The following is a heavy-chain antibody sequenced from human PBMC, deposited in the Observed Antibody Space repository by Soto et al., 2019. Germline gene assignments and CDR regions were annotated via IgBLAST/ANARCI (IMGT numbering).Heavy chain of an antibody. J-gene: IGHJ4*02. D-gene: IGHD3-16*01. CDR2: VYWDDDK. V-gene: IGHV2-5*02. CDR3: AHCRGGVASF. Sequence: QITLNESGPALVKPTQPLTLTCTFSGFSLNTRDVGVGWIRQPPGKALEWLGVVYWDDDKTYSPSLKSRLTITKDTPKNQVVLRMTKMDPVDTATYYCAHCRGGVASFWGQGTLVTVSS. CDR1: GFSLNTRDVG.